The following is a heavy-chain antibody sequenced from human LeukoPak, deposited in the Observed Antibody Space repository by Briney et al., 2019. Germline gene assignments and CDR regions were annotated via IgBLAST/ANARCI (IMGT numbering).Heavy chain of an antibody. Sequence: SETLSLTCTVSGDSISTYNYYWGWISQPPGKGLEWLGIIHFSGTTYYNPSLQSRVSISVDTSQNQFSLRLTSVTAADTAVYYCAGFRGVEASSLLDFWGQGTLVTVSS. D-gene: IGHD3-10*01. CDR2: IHFSGTT. V-gene: IGHV4-39*01. J-gene: IGHJ4*02. CDR3: AGFRGVEASSLLDF. CDR1: GDSISTYNYY.